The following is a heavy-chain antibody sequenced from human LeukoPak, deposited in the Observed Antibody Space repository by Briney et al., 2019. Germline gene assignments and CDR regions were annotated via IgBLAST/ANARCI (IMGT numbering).Heavy chain of an antibody. CDR2: INPNSGGT. V-gene: IGHV1-2*02. Sequence: ASVKVSCKASGYTFTGYYVHWVRQAPGQGLEWMGWINPNSGGTNYAQKFQGRVTMTRDTSISTAYMELSRLRSDDTAVYYCARLLYSGYDWGDYWGQGTLVTVSS. CDR3: ARLLYSGYDWGDY. CDR1: GYTFTGYY. J-gene: IGHJ4*02. D-gene: IGHD5-12*01.